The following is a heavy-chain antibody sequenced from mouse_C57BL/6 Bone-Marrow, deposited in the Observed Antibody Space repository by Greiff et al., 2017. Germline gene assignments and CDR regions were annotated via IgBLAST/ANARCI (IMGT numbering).Heavy chain of an antibody. CDR3: ARHYCGSPPYWYFDV. Sequence: QVQLQQSGAELVKPGASVKMSCKASGYTFTSYWITWVKQRPGQGLEWIGDIYPGSGSTNYNEKFKSKATLTVDTSSSTAYMQLSSLTSEDSAVYYCARHYCGSPPYWYFDVWGTGTTVTVSS. V-gene: IGHV1-55*01. J-gene: IGHJ1*03. D-gene: IGHD1-1*01. CDR2: IYPGSGST. CDR1: GYTFTSYW.